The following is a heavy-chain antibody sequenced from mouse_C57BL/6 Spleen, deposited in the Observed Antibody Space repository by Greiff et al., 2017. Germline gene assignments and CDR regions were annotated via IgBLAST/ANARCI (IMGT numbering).Heavy chain of an antibody. CDR3: ARGYDGYHWDFAY. CDR2: FHPYNDDT. J-gene: IGHJ3*01. D-gene: IGHD2-3*01. V-gene: IGHV1-47*01. CDR1: GYTFTTYP. Sequence: VQLQESGAELVKPGASVKMSCKASGYTFTTYPIEWMKQNHGKSLEWIGNFHPYNDDTKYNEKFKGKATLTVEKSSSTVYLELSRFTSDDSAVYYCARGYDGYHWDFAYWGQGTLVTVSA.